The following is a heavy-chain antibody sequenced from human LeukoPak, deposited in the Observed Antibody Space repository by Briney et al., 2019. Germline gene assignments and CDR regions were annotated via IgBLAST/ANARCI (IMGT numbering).Heavy chain of an antibody. V-gene: IGHV3-48*03. CDR3: AELGITMIGGV. D-gene: IGHD3-10*02. Sequence: GGSLRLSCAASGFTFSSYAVHWVRQAPGKGLEWVSYISSSGSTIYYADSVKGRFTISRDNAKNSLYLQMNSLRAEDTAVYYCAELGITMIGGVWGKGTTVTISA. CDR2: ISSSGSTI. J-gene: IGHJ6*04. CDR1: GFTFSSYA.